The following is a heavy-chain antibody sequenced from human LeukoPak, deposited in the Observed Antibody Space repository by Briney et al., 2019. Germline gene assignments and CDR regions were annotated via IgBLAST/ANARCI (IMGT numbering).Heavy chain of an antibody. V-gene: IGHV3-74*01. CDR3: ARDLRVRGVSNDFDY. CDR2: INSDGSST. Sequence: GGSLRLSCAASGFTFSSYWMHWVRQAPGKGLVWVSRINSDGSSTSYADSVKGRFTISRDNAKNTLYLQMNSLRAEDTAVYYCARDLRVRGVSNDFDYWGQGTLVTVSS. J-gene: IGHJ4*02. D-gene: IGHD3-10*01. CDR1: GFTFSSYW.